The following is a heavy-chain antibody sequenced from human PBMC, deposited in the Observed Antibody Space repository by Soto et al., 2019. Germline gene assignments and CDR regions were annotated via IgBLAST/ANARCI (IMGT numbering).Heavy chain of an antibody. V-gene: IGHV4-59*01. CDR2: IYYSGST. D-gene: IGHD6-13*01. J-gene: IGHJ4*02. CDR3: ARRAAAGEFDY. Sequence: SETLSLTCTVSGGSISSYYWSWIRQPPGKGLEWIGYIYYSGSTNYNPSLKSRVTISVDTSKNQFSLKLSSVTAADTAVYYCARRAAAGEFDYWGQGTLVTVSS. CDR1: GGSISSYY.